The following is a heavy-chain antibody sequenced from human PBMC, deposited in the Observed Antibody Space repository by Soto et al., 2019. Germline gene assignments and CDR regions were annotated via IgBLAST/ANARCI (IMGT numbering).Heavy chain of an antibody. CDR3: ALGYFSGGSCYVVAFDI. CDR2: IYYSGST. CDR1: GGSISSSSYY. V-gene: IGHV4-39*01. D-gene: IGHD2-15*01. Sequence: ETLSLTCTVSGGSISSSSYYWGWIRQPPGKGLEWIGSIYYSGSTYYNPSLKSRVTISVDTSKNQFSLKLSSVTAADTAVYYCALGYFSGGSCYVVAFDIWGPGTMVNV. J-gene: IGHJ3*02.